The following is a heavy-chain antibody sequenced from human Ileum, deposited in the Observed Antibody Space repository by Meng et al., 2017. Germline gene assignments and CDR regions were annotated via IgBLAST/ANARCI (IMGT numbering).Heavy chain of an antibody. V-gene: IGHV6-1*01. Sequence: QVQLQQSGPGLVKPSQLLSLTCAVSGGSVSSNIAAWNWIRQSPLRGLEWLGRTYYRSKWYSEYAVSVKSRISITPDTSKNQFSLQMNSVTPEDTAVYYCASGSGSLDYWGPGTLVTVSS. CDR1: GGSVSSNIAA. J-gene: IGHJ4*02. CDR3: ASGSGSLDY. CDR2: TYYRSKWYS. D-gene: IGHD3-3*01.